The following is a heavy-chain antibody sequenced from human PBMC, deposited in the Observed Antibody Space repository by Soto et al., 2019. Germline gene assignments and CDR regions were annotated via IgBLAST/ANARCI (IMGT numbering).Heavy chain of an antibody. J-gene: IGHJ4*02. Sequence: QVQLQESGPGLVKPSETLSLTCSVSGGPITNSSFYWAWVRQPPGKGLEWIGSINSIGTSFYNPSPQRRVSFSIDTSKISFSLQVTSVSAADTAVYYCARLIILTGCEYFDYWGQGTLVTVSS. V-gene: IGHV4-39*02. CDR3: ARLIILTGCEYFDY. CDR2: INSIGTS. D-gene: IGHD3-9*01. CDR1: GGPITNSSFY.